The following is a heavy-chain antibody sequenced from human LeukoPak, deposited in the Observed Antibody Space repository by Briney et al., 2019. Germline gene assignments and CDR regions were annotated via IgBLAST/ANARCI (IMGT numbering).Heavy chain of an antibody. Sequence: PSETLSLTCTVSGGSISSYYWSWIRQPAGKGLEWIGRIYTSGSTNYNPSLKSRVTMSVDTSKNQFSLNLSSVTAADTAVYYCARHGGGGESYPRVFDYWGRGTLATVSS. CDR2: IYTSGST. D-gene: IGHD1-26*01. CDR1: GGSISSYY. J-gene: IGHJ4*02. CDR3: ARHGGGGESYPRVFDY. V-gene: IGHV4-4*07.